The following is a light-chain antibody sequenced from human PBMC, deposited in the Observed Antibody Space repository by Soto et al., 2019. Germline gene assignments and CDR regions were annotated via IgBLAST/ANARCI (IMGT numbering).Light chain of an antibody. CDR2: ENN. J-gene: IGLJ2*01. Sequence: QSVLTQPPSVSAAPGQKVTISCSGSSSNIGNNYVSWYQQLPGTAPKLLIYENNKRPSGIPDRFSGSKSGTSATLGITGLQTGDEADYYCGTWDSSLSADVVFGGGTQLTV. CDR3: GTWDSSLSADVV. CDR1: SSNIGNNY. V-gene: IGLV1-51*02.